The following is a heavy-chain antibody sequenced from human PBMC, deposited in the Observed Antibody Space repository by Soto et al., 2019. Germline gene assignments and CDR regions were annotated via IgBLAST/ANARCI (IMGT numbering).Heavy chain of an antibody. CDR2: FRESGGTT. V-gene: IGHV3-23*01. Sequence: VHLWESGGGLVQPGESLRLSCAASGFTFSSSAMSWVRQAPGKGLEWVSTFRESGGTTHYADPVKGRFTMARATSRNMVFFRKDSLRGEETARYYCAKDFHWGNISPTHDYWGQGTLVTVSS. CDR3: AKDFHWGNISPTHDY. D-gene: IGHD3-16*01. J-gene: IGHJ4*02. CDR1: GFTFSSSA.